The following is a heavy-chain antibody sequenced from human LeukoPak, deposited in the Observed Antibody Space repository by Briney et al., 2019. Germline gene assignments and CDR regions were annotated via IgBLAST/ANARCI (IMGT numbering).Heavy chain of an antibody. CDR1: GGSISRYY. J-gene: IGHJ4*02. CDR2: IYTSGST. D-gene: IGHD5-12*01. CDR3: ARRGYAGALDY. Sequence: SETLSLTCTVSGGSISRYYWSWIRQPAGKGLEWIGRIYTSGSTNHNPSLKSRVTISVDTSKNQFSLKLSSVTAADTAVYYCARRGYAGALDYWGQGTLVTVSS. V-gene: IGHV4-4*07.